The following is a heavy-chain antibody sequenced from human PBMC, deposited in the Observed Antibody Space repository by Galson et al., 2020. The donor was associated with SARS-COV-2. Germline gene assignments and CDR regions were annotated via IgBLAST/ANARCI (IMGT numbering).Heavy chain of an antibody. CDR3: AKEAGITIFGVVMTYYFDY. D-gene: IGHD3-3*01. J-gene: IGHJ4*02. CDR2: ISGSGGST. V-gene: IGHV3-23*01. Sequence: GGSLRLSCAASGFTFSSYAMSWVRQAPGKGLEWVSSISGSGGSTYYADSVKGRFTISRDNSKNTLYLQMNSLRAEDTAVYYCAKEAGITIFGVVMTYYFDYWGQGTLVTVSS. CDR1: GFTFSSYA.